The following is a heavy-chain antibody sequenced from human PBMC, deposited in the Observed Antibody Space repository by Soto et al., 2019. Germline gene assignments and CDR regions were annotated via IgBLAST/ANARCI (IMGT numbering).Heavy chain of an antibody. J-gene: IGHJ6*02. CDR2: IRSKAYGGTT. D-gene: IGHD6-13*01. CDR1: GFTFGDYA. Sequence: PGGSLRLSCTASGFTFGDYAMSWFHQAPGKGLEWVGFIRSKAYGGTTEYAASVKGRFTISRDDSKSIAYLQMNSLKTEDTAVYYCTRDSVGAAAGIYYYGMDVWGQGTTVTVSS. V-gene: IGHV3-49*03. CDR3: TRDSVGAAAGIYYYGMDV.